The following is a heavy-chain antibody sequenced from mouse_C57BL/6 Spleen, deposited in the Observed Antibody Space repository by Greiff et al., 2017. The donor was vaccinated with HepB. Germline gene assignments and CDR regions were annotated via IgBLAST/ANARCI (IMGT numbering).Heavy chain of an antibody. CDR1: GYSFTDYN. CDR3: ARDYGSSYVPYFDY. CDR2: INPNYGTT. J-gene: IGHJ2*01. D-gene: IGHD1-1*01. V-gene: IGHV1-39*01. Sequence: EVKLMESGPELVKPGASVKISCKASGYSFTDYNMNWVKQSNGKSLEWIGVINPNYGTTSYNQKFKGKATLTVDQSSSTAYMQLNSLTSEDSAVYYCARDYGSSYVPYFDYWGQGTTLTVSS.